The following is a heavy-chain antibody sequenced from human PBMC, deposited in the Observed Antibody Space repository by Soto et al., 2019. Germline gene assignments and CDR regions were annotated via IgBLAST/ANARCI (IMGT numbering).Heavy chain of an antibody. CDR2: IYYSGRT. CDR3: ARRYGGNFDF. Sequence: QVQLQESGPGLVKPSETLSLTCTVSGGSISSYYWSWIRQPPGKGLEWIGYIYYSGRTTYNPSLKGRVTISVDTSKNQFSLKLSSVTAADTAVYYCARRYGGNFDFWGQGTLVTVSS. V-gene: IGHV4-59*01. J-gene: IGHJ4*02. D-gene: IGHD1-26*01. CDR1: GGSISSYY.